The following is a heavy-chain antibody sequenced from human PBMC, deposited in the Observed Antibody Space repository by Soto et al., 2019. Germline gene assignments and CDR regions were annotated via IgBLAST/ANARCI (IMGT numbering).Heavy chain of an antibody. CDR2: ISGGGSST. D-gene: IGHD5-12*01. CDR3: AKEIIGYNRPIDY. CDR1: GFAFNNYA. J-gene: IGHJ4*02. Sequence: PGGSLRLSCAVSGFAFNNYAMNWVRQAPGRGLEWVSGISGGGSSTYYADSVKGRFTISRDNSRNTLYLQMNSLRAEDTAVYYCAKEIIGYNRPIDYWGQGTLVTVSS. V-gene: IGHV3-23*01.